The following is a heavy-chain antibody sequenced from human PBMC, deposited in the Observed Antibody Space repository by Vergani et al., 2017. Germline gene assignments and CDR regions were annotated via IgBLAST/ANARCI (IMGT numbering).Heavy chain of an antibody. V-gene: IGHV1-3*01. Sequence: QVQLVQSGAEVKKPGASVKVSCKASGYTFTSYAMHWVRQAPGQRLEWMGWINAGNGNTKYSQKFQGRVTITRDTSASTAYMELSSLRSEDTAVYYCARGKDGYNEIDYWGQGTLVTVSS. D-gene: IGHD5-24*01. CDR1: GYTFTSYA. CDR2: INAGNGNT. J-gene: IGHJ4*02. CDR3: ARGKDGYNEIDY.